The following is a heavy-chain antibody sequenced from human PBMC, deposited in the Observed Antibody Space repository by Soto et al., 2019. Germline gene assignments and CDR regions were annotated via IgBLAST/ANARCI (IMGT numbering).Heavy chain of an antibody. J-gene: IGHJ6*02. D-gene: IGHD3-16*01. CDR1: GYTFTSYG. CDR2: INGYTGNT. CDR3: ARSWVTGKGGVDV. V-gene: IGHV1-18*01. Sequence: QVQLVQSGAEVKKPGASVKVSCKASGYTFTSYGFSWVRQAPGQGLEWMGWINGYTGNTHYAQKFQGRVTMTTDTSTRTAYMELWTLISDDTAVYYCARSWVTGKGGVDVWGQGTTVTVSS.